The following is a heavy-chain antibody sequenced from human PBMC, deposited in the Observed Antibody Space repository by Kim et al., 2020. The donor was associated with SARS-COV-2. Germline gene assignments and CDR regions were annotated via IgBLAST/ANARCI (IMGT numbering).Heavy chain of an antibody. CDR1: GGSISSYY. J-gene: IGHJ4*02. V-gene: IGHV4-59*01. Sequence: SETLSLTCTVSGGSISSYYWSWIRQPPGKGLEWIGYIYYSGSTNYNPSLKSRVTISVDTSKNQFSLKLSSVTAADTAVYYCARAGYSSGWPFDYWGQGTL. CDR3: ARAGYSSGWPFDY. CDR2: IYYSGST. D-gene: IGHD6-19*01.